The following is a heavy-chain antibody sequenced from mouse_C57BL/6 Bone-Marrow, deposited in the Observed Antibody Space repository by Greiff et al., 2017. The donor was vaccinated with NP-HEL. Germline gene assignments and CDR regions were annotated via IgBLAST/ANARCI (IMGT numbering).Heavy chain of an antibody. D-gene: IGHD2-4*01. Sequence: QVQLQQSGAELARPGASVKLSCKASGYTFTSYGISWVKQRTGQGLEWIGEIYPRSGNTYYNEKFKGKATLTADKSSSTAYMELRSLTSEDSAVYFCARSGVYDYDDFWFAYRGQGTLVTVSA. CDR3: ARSGVYDYDDFWFAY. CDR2: IYPRSGNT. CDR1: GYTFTSYG. V-gene: IGHV1-81*01. J-gene: IGHJ3*01.